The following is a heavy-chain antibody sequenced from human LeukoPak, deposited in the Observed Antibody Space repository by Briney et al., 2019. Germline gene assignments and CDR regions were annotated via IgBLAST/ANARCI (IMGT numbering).Heavy chain of an antibody. CDR3: ARVGGGFSYGYAGNFDH. CDR1: GFTFDDYG. V-gene: IGHV3-20*04. D-gene: IGHD5-18*01. CDR2: INWNGGST. Sequence: GGSLRLSCAASGFTFDDYGMSWVRQAPGKGLEWVSGINWNGGSTGYADSVKGRFTISRDNVRNSLYLQMNSLRAEDTALYYCARVGGGFSYGYAGNFDHWGQGTLVTVSS. J-gene: IGHJ4*02.